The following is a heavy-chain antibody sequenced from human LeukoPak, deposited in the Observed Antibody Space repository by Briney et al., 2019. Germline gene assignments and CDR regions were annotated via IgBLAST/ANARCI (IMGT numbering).Heavy chain of an antibody. Sequence: SETLSLTCTVSGGSISSYYWSWIRQPPGKGLEWIGYIYYSGSTNYNPSLKSRVTISVDTSKNQFSLKLSSVTAADTAVYYCARDSSSGWSYFDYWGQGTLVTVSS. CDR2: IYYSGST. D-gene: IGHD6-19*01. CDR3: ARDSSSGWSYFDY. J-gene: IGHJ4*02. CDR1: GGSISSYY. V-gene: IGHV4-59*01.